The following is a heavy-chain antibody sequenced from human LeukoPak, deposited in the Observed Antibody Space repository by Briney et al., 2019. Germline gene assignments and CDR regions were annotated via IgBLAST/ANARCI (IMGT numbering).Heavy chain of an antibody. D-gene: IGHD2-21*01. Sequence: GGSLRLSCAASGFTFSSYAMSWVRQAPGKGLEWVSAISGSGGSTYYADSVKGRFTISRDNCKNTLYLQMNSMRADDTAVYYCAKVAYCGGDCYHSYYYYYYMDVWGKGTTVTVSS. V-gene: IGHV3-23*01. CDR2: ISGSGGST. J-gene: IGHJ6*03. CDR3: AKVAYCGGDCYHSYYYYYYMDV. CDR1: GFTFSSYA.